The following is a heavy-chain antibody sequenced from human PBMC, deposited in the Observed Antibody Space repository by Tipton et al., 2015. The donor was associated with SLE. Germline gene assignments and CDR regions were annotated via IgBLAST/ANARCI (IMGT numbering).Heavy chain of an antibody. CDR2: IYYSGST. J-gene: IGHJ3*02. CDR3: ARDRRVYYDFWSGYYQMGAFDI. CDR1: GGSLSSHY. Sequence: TLSLTCTVSGGSLSSHYWSWIRQPPGKGLEWIGYIYYSGSTNYNPPLKSRVTISVDTSKNQFSLKLSSVTAADTAVYYCARDRRVYYDFWSGYYQMGAFDIWGQGTMVTVSS. D-gene: IGHD3-3*01. V-gene: IGHV4-59*11.